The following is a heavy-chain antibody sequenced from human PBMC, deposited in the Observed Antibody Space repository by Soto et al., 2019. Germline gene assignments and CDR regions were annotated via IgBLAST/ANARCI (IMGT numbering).Heavy chain of an antibody. CDR3: ARDISGSIDL. CDR1: GFTLRSSA. D-gene: IGHD1-26*01. Sequence: GGPLRLSCTSSGFTLRSSAIHWVRQAPGKGLEAVAFTPHDGSNKYYADSVKGRFSASRDSSNDVLYLQMDNLRDADTAIYYCARDISGSIDLWGQGTLVTVSS. CDR2: TPHDGSNK. V-gene: IGHV3-30*02. J-gene: IGHJ5*02.